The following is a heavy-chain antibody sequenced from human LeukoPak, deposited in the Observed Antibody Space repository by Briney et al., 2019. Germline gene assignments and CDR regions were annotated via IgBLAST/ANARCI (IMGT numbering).Heavy chain of an antibody. V-gene: IGHV3-23*01. CDR1: GFTFSSYT. CDR3: ARRAGAYSHPYDY. D-gene: IGHD4/OR15-4a*01. J-gene: IGHJ4*02. Sequence: PGGSLRLSCAASGFTFSSYTMSWVRQAPGKGLEWVSAISGSGGSTYYADSVKGRFTISRDNSKNTLYLQMNSLRAEDTAVYYCARRAGAYSHPYDYWGQGTLVTVSS. CDR2: ISGSGGST.